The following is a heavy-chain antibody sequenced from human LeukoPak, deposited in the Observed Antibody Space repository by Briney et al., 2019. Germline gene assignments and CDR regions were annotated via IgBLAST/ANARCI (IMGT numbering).Heavy chain of an antibody. CDR1: GGSISSSSYY. J-gene: IGHJ4*02. V-gene: IGHV4-39*01. D-gene: IGHD1-1*01. CDR2: IYYSGST. CDR3: ARHNNQDNNCFDY. Sequence: SETLSLTCTVSGGSISSSSYYWGWIRQPPGKGLEWIGSIYYSGSTYYNPSLKSRVTISVDTSKNQFSLKLSSVTAADTAVYYCARHNNQDNNCFDYWGQGTLVTVSS.